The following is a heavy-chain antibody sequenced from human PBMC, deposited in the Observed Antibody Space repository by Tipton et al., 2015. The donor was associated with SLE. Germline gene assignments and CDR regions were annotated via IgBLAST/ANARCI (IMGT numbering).Heavy chain of an antibody. CDR2: VYYSGNT. D-gene: IGHD4-11*01. CDR3: ARMDYSQFQLLYFES. V-gene: IGHV4-31*03. CDR1: GGSIRSSRHF. J-gene: IGHJ4*02. Sequence: TLSLTCTVSGGSIRSSRHFWGWIRQPPGKGLEWIGYVYYSGNTLYNPSLRSRVTMSLDTSKNQFSLKLRSLTAADSAMYFCARMDYSQFQLLYFESWGQGILVTVSS.